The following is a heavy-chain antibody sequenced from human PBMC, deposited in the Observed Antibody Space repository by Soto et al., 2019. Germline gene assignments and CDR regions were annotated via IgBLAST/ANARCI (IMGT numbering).Heavy chain of an antibody. CDR3: AKGGPDYDFWSGYSPPPAFDY. Sequence: PGGSLRLSCAASGFTFSSYAMSWVRQAPGKGLEWVSAISGSGGSTYYADSVKGRFTISRDNSKNTLYLQMNSLRAEDTAVYYCAKGGPDYDFWSGYSPPPAFDYWGQGTLVTVSS. J-gene: IGHJ4*02. D-gene: IGHD3-3*01. CDR2: ISGSGGST. CDR1: GFTFSSYA. V-gene: IGHV3-23*01.